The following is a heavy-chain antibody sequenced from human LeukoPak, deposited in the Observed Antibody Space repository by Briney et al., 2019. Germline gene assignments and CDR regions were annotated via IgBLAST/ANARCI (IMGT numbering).Heavy chain of an antibody. CDR2: IYYSGST. V-gene: IGHV4-39*01. Sequence: SETLSLTCTVSGGSISSSSYYWGWIRQPPGKGLEWIGSIYYSGSTYYNPSLKSRVTISVDTSKNQFSLKLSSVTAADTAVYYCARFLLGRGNIWVYFDYWGQGTLVTVSS. J-gene: IGHJ4*02. CDR3: ARFLLGRGNIWVYFDY. CDR1: GGSISSSSYY. D-gene: IGHD3-16*01.